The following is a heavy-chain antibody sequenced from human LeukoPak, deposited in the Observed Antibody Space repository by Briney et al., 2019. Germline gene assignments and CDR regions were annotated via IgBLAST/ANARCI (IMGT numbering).Heavy chain of an antibody. CDR2: ISGSGGST. J-gene: IGHJ4*02. CDR1: GFTFSSYA. V-gene: IGHV3-23*01. CDR3: AKDFRYNQYYFDY. Sequence: GGSLRLSCAASGFTFSSYAMSWVRQAPGKGLEWISAISGSGGSTYYADSVKGRFTISRDNSKNTLYLQMNSLRAEDTAVYYCAKDFRYNQYYFDYWGQGTLVTVSS. D-gene: IGHD1-14*01.